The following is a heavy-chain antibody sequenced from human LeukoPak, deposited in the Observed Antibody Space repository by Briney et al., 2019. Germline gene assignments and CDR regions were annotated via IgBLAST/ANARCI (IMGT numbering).Heavy chain of an antibody. CDR2: IIPIFGTA. V-gene: IGHV1-69*06. CDR3: ARGPPPLLRYFDWLGGDGMDV. J-gene: IGHJ6*02. D-gene: IGHD3-9*01. CDR1: GGTFSSYA. Sequence: SVKVSCKASGGTFSSYAISWVRQAPGQGLEWMGGIIPIFGTANYAQKFQGRVTITADKSTSTAYMELSSLRSEDTAVYYCARGPPPLLRYFDWLGGDGMDVWGQGTTVTVSS.